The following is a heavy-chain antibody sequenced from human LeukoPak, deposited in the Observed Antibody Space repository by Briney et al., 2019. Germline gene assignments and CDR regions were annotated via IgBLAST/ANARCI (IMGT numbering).Heavy chain of an antibody. CDR2: INQEASRT. CDR1: GFTCRSYW. D-gene: IGHD3-16*01. J-gene: IGHJ1*01. CDR3: AKYLSRAFES. Sequence: GGSLRLSCAASGFTCRSYWMSWVRQAPGKGLEWLGHINQEASRTDHADSVKGRFTISRDNTRNLLFLHMSSLRAEDTAVYYCAKYLSRAFESWRQGLLVSVSS. V-gene: IGHV3-7*01.